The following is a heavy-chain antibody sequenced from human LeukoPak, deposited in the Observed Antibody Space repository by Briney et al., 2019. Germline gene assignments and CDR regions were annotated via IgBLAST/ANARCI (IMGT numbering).Heavy chain of an antibody. CDR3: AKDEGRYYDSGYPRDYFDY. V-gene: IGHV3-30*02. CDR1: GFTFSSYG. D-gene: IGHD3-22*01. CDR2: IRYDGSNK. Sequence: GGSLRLSCAASGFTFSSYGMHWVRQAPGKGLEWVAFIRYDGSNKYYADSVKGRFTISRDNSKNTLYLQMNSLRAEDTAVYYCAKDEGRYYDSGYPRDYFDYWGQGTLVSVSS. J-gene: IGHJ4*02.